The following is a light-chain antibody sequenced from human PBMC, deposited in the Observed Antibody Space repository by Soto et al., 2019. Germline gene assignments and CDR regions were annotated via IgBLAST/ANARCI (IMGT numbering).Light chain of an antibody. CDR1: SSNIGNKY. CDR3: GTWDTSLSAGV. J-gene: IGLJ3*02. CDR2: GNN. V-gene: IGLV1-51*02. Sequence: QSVLTQPPSVSAAPGQKVTISCSGSSSNIGNKYVSWYQQLPGTAPKLLIYGNNKRPSGIPDRFSGSKSGTSATLGITGLQTGDEADYYCGTWDTSLSAGVFGGWNKVTVL.